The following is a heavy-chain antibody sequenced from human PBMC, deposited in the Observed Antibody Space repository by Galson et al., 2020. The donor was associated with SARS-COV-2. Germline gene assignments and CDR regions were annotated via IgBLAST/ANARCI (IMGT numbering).Heavy chain of an antibody. Sequence: GESLKISCKGSGYSFTSYWIGWVRQMPGKDLEWMGIIYPGDSDTRYSPSFQGQVTISADKSISTAYLQWSSLKASDTAMYYCARHEFKYSSGWYYYYGMDVWGQGTTVTVSS. J-gene: IGHJ6*02. D-gene: IGHD6-19*01. CDR3: ARHEFKYSSGWYYYYGMDV. CDR1: GYSFTSYW. CDR2: IYPGDSDT. V-gene: IGHV5-51*01.